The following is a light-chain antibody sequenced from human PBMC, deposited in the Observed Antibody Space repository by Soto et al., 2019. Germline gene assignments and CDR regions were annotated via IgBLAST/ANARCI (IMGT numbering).Light chain of an antibody. CDR1: STDIGGYNF. V-gene: IGLV2-14*01. CDR3: TSYASSSTLV. Sequence: QSALTQPASVSGSPGQSIAISCSGTSTDIGGYNFVSWYQQYPGEVPKLIIFEVSNRPSGISNRFSGSKSGNTASLTISGLQPEDEADYYCTSYASSSTLVFGGGTKLTVL. CDR2: EVS. J-gene: IGLJ2*01.